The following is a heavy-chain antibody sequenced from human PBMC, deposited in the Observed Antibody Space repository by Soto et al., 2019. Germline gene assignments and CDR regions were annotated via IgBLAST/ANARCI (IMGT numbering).Heavy chain of an antibody. J-gene: IGHJ4*02. CDR2: INVGNGNT. CDR1: GYTFTTYP. D-gene: IGHD4-17*01. V-gene: IGHV1-3*01. Sequence: ASVKVSCKASGYTFTTYPMHWVRQAPGQRLEWMGWINVGNGNTKYLQKFQGRVTITRDTSASTAYMELSSLRSEDTAVYYCARDYMTTVTYFDYWGQGTLVTVS. CDR3: ARDYMTTVTYFDY.